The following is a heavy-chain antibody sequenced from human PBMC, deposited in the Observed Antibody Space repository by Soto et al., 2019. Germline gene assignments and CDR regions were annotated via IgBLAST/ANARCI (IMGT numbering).Heavy chain of an antibody. CDR3: AKDASTMVRGVVSYYGMDV. J-gene: IGHJ6*02. Sequence: EVQLVESGGGLVQPGRSLRLSCAASGFTFDDYAMHWVRQSPGKGLEWVSGISWNSGSIGYADSVKGRFTISRDNAKNSLYLQMNSLRAEDTALHYCAKDASTMVRGVVSYYGMDVWGQGTTVTVSS. V-gene: IGHV3-9*01. D-gene: IGHD3-10*01. CDR1: GFTFDDYA. CDR2: ISWNSGSI.